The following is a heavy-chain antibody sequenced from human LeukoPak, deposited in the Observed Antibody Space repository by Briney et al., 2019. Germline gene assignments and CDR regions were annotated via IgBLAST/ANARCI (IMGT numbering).Heavy chain of an antibody. CDR3: AKGTSYNWNDGWFDP. V-gene: IGHV3-30*02. Sequence: GGSLRLSCAASGFTFSGSGMHWVRQAQARGRGGVPFIRNDGTNKYYAESVKGRFTISRDNSKNTLYLQMNSLRAEDTAVYYCAKGTSYNWNDGWFDPWGNGILVTVSS. CDR1: GFTFSGSG. J-gene: IGHJ5*02. CDR2: IRNDGTNK. D-gene: IGHD1-20*01.